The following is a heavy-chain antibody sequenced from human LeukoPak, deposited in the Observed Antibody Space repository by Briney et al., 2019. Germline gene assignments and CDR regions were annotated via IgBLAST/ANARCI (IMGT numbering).Heavy chain of an antibody. Sequence: GGSLRLSCAASGFTFSDNYMSWIPQAPGRGLEWVSYISSSSSYTNYADSVKGRFTISRDNAKNSLYLQMNSLRAEDTAVYYCARVGYDYGWGSYLYTTYDYWRQGSLVTVSS. V-gene: IGHV3-11*05. D-gene: IGHD3-16*02. CDR1: GFTFSDNY. CDR3: ARVGYDYGWGSYLYTTYDY. J-gene: IGHJ4*02. CDR2: ISSSSSYT.